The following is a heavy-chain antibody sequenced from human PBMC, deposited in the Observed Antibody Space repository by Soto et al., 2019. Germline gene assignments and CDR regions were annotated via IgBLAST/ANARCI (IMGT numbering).Heavy chain of an antibody. CDR2: IIPILGIA. CDR1: GGTFSSYT. CDR3: ARDLRRGAVALSPPELDY. J-gene: IGHJ4*02. V-gene: IGHV1-69*08. Sequence: QVRLVQSGAEVKKPGSSVKVSCKASGGTFSSYTISWVRQAPGQGLEWMGRIIPILGIANYAQKFQGRVTITADKSTSTAYMELSSLISEDTAVYYCARDLRRGAVALSPPELDYWGQGTLVTVSS. D-gene: IGHD6-19*01.